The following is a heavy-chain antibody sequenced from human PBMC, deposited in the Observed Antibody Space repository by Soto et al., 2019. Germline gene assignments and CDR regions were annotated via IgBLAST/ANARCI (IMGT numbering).Heavy chain of an antibody. Sequence: GGSLRLSCAASGFTFSSYAMNWVRQAPGKGLEWVSGISGSGGSTYYADSVKGRFTISRDNSKNTLYLQMSSLRAEDTAVYYCAKGGYNYGFLFDCWGQGTLVTVSS. CDR3: AKGGYNYGFLFDC. CDR1: GFTFSSYA. D-gene: IGHD5-18*01. CDR2: ISGSGGST. V-gene: IGHV3-23*01. J-gene: IGHJ4*02.